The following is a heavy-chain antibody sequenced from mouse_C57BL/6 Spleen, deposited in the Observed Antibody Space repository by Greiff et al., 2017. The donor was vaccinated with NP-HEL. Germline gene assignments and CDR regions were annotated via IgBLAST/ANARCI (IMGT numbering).Heavy chain of an antibody. CDR1: GFTFSSYA. Sequence: EVTLVESGGGLVKPGGSLKLSCAASGFTFSSYAMSWVRQTPEKRLEWVATISAGGSYTYYPDNVKGRFTISRDNAKNNLYLQMSHLKSEDTAMYYCAREGSRDYDGFDYWGQGTTLTVSS. CDR3: AREGSRDYDGFDY. CDR2: ISAGGSYT. D-gene: IGHD2-4*01. V-gene: IGHV5-4*01. J-gene: IGHJ2*01.